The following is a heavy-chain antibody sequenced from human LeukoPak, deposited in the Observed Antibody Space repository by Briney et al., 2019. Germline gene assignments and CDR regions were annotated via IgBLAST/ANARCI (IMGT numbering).Heavy chain of an antibody. V-gene: IGHV4-34*01. Sequence: PSETLSLTCAVYGGSFSGYYWSWIRQPPGKGLEWIGEINHSGSTNYNPSLKSRVTISVDTSKNQFSLKLSSVTAADTAVYYCARAHYFDYWGQGTLVTVSS. CDR3: ARAHYFDY. J-gene: IGHJ4*02. CDR2: INHSGST. CDR1: GGSFSGYY.